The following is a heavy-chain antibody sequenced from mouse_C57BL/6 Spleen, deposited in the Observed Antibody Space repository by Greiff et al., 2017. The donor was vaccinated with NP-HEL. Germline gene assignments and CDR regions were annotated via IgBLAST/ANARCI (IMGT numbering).Heavy chain of an antibody. J-gene: IGHJ2*01. CDR1: GFTFSDAW. V-gene: IGHV6-6*01. Sequence: EVQVVESGGGLVQPGGSMKLSCAASGFTFSDAWMDWVRQSPEKGLEWVAEIRNKANNHATYYAESVKGRFTISRDDSKSSVYLQMNSLRAEDTGIYYCTGLITTVVFDYWGQGTTLTVSS. CDR2: IRNKANNHAT. D-gene: IGHD1-1*01. CDR3: TGLITTVVFDY.